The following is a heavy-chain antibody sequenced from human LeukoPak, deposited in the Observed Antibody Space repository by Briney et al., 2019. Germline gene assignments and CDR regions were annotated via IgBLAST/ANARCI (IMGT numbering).Heavy chain of an antibody. V-gene: IGHV3-23*01. J-gene: IGHJ4*02. Sequence: SGGSLRLSGKASDLTFSSYGMTWVGQAPGKGLQWVSAITGDGTTTYYADSVKGRFTISRDNSKNMLYLQMSSLRAEDTAVYYCAKMQGYFDYWGQGTLVPVSS. CDR1: DLTFSSYG. CDR2: ITGDGTTT. CDR3: AKMQGYFDY.